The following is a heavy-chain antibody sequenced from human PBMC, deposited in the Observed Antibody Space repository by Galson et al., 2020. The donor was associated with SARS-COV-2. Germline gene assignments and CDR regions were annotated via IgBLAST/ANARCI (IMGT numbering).Heavy chain of an antibody. D-gene: IGHD3-9*01. Sequence: GESLKISCAASGFTFSSYAMHWVRQAPGKGLEWVAVISYDGSNKYYADSVKGRFPISRENSTNTLYLQRNSLRAEDTAVYYCAREDVIYRAFDIWGQGTMVTVSS. V-gene: IGHV3-30*04. J-gene: IGHJ3*02. CDR3: AREDVIYRAFDI. CDR2: ISYDGSNK. CDR1: GFTFSSYA.